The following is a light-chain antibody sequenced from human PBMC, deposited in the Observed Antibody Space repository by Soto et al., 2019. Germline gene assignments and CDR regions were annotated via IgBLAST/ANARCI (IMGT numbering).Light chain of an antibody. CDR1: QSVSNNY. V-gene: IGKV3-20*01. J-gene: IGKJ2*01. CDR3: HQYGSSPPYT. CDR2: GSS. Sequence: EIVLTQSPGTLSLSPGERATLSCRASQSVSNNYMDWYQQKPGQAPRLLLFGSSDMATGIPDRFSGSGSGTDFNLAISRLEPEDFAVYYCHQYGSSPPYTVGQGTNLEI.